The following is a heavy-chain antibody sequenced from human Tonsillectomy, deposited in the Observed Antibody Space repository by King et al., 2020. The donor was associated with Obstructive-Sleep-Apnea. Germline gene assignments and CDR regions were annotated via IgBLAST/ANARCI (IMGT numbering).Heavy chain of an antibody. CDR2: IYYSGST. Sequence: VQLQESGPGLVKPSQTLSLTCTVSGGSINSVGYYWTWIRQHPGKGLEWIGYIYYSGSTYYNPSLKSRVTISVDTSTNQFSLRLSSVTAADTAVYYCARAVDGSGSYSYYYNAMDVWGQGTTVTVSS. CDR3: ARAVDGSGSYSYYYNAMDV. D-gene: IGHD3-10*01. V-gene: IGHV4-31*03. CDR1: GGSINSVGYY. J-gene: IGHJ6*02.